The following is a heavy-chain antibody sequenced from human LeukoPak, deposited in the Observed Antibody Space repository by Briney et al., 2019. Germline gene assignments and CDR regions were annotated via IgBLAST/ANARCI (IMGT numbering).Heavy chain of an antibody. CDR2: ISRNGGST. Sequence: GGSLRLSCSASGFTFNSYPVHWVRQAPGKGLEYVSGISRNGGSTYYADSVKGGFTISRDNSKNTLYLQMSSLRADDTAVYYCVKESGFMVAPNSAFDIWGQGTMVTVSS. V-gene: IGHV3-64D*06. J-gene: IGHJ3*02. CDR1: GFTFNSYP. D-gene: IGHD4/OR15-4a*01. CDR3: VKESGFMVAPNSAFDI.